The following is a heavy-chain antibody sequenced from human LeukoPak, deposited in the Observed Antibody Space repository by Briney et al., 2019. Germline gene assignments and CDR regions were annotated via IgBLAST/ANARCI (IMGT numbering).Heavy chain of an antibody. CDR3: ASHGITMIVVAPDDAFDI. CDR1: GFTFSSYW. CDR2: IKQDGSEK. D-gene: IGHD3-22*01. J-gene: IGHJ3*02. V-gene: IGHV3-7*01. Sequence: GGSPRLSCAASGFTFSSYWMSWVRQAPGKGLEWVANIKQDGSEKYYVDSVKGRFTISRDNAKNSLYLQMNSLRAEDTAVYYCASHGITMIVVAPDDAFDIWGQGTMVTVSS.